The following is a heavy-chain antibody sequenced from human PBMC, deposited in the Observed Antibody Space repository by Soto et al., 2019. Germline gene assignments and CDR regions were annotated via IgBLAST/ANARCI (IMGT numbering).Heavy chain of an antibody. CDR3: ARSAGYYFDSPGY. V-gene: IGHV3-30-3*01. D-gene: IGHD3-22*01. CDR1: GFIFSDYS. J-gene: IGHJ4*02. CDR2: IPYDGSNK. Sequence: GGSLRLSCAASGFIFSDYSMHWVRQAPGKGLEWVAVIPYDGSNKHYADSVEGRFTVSRDNSRNTLYLQMSSLRAEDTAVYYCARSAGYYFDSPGYWGQGTPVTVSS.